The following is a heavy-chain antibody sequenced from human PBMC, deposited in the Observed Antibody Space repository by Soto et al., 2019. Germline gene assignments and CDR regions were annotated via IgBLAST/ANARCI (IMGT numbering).Heavy chain of an antibody. D-gene: IGHD3-22*01. CDR3: AKVLSNNYYYNFDG. V-gene: IGHV3-23*01. CDR1: GFTFSDYA. J-gene: IGHJ4*02. CDR2: ISGGSSVT. Sequence: PGGSLRLSCTASGFTFSDYAMAWVRQAPGKGLEWVSTISGGSSVTYYGDSVKGRFTISGENAKKTLFLQLNRLSAEDTATYYCAKVLSNNYYYNFDGWGQGTQVTVS.